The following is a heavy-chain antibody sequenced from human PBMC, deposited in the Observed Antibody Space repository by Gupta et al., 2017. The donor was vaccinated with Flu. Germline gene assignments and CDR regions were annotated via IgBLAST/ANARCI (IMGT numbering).Heavy chain of an antibody. CDR3: ARLLYPGNYYDSSGYPYKNNPRRDY. Sequence: QVQLQQWGAGLLKPSETLSLTCAVYGGSFSGYYWSWIRQPPGKGLEWIGEINHSGSTNYNPSLKSRVTISVDTSKNQFSLKLSSVTAADTAVYYCARLLYPGNYYDSSGYPYKNNPRRDYGGQGTLVTVSS. J-gene: IGHJ4*02. V-gene: IGHV4-34*01. CDR1: GGSFSGYY. D-gene: IGHD3-22*01. CDR2: INHSGST.